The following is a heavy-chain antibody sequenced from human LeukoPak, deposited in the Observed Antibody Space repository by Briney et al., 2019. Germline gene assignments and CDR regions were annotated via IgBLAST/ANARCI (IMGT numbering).Heavy chain of an antibody. CDR1: GGSISSSSYF. J-gene: IGHJ4*02. CDR3: ANSANYGGNSGYFDS. Sequence: SETLSLNCTVSGGSISSSSYFWGWIRQPPRKGLEWIASTSYRGSTYYNPSLKSRVTISVDTSKNQFSLKLTSVTAADTAVYYCANSANYGGNSGYFDSWAQGTLVTVSS. V-gene: IGHV4-39*01. D-gene: IGHD4-23*01. CDR2: TSYRGST.